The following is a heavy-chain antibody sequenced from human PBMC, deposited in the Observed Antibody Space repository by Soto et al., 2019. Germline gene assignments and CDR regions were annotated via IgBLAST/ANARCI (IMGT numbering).Heavy chain of an antibody. J-gene: IGHJ5*02. CDR1: GGSISSSNW. CDR2: IYHSGST. Sequence: SETLSLTCAVSGGSISSSNWWSWVRQPPGKGLEWIGEIYHSGSTNYNPSLKSRVTISVDKSKNQFSLKLSSVTAADTAVYYCARVWITMVRGVKKDWFDPWGQGTLVTVS. V-gene: IGHV4-4*02. D-gene: IGHD3-10*01. CDR3: ARVWITMVRGVKKDWFDP.